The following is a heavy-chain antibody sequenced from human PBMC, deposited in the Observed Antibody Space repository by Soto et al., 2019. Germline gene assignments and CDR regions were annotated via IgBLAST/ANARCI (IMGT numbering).Heavy chain of an antibody. CDR2: INHVGIT. Sequence: PSETLSLTCAVSGGSFRGFYWTWIRQSPGKGLEWLGDINHVGITNYNPSLKSRVSIPVDTSKSQFSLKLSSVTAADTAVYYCARDQYSSSSPGFDYWGQGTLVTVSS. CDR3: ARDQYSSSSPGFDY. J-gene: IGHJ4*02. D-gene: IGHD6-6*01. V-gene: IGHV4-34*01. CDR1: GGSFRGFY.